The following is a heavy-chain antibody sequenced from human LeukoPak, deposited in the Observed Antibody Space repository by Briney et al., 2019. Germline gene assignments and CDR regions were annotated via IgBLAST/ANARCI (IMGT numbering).Heavy chain of an antibody. Sequence: SETLSLTCTVSGGSISSYYWSWIRQPAGKGLEWIGRIYISGSTNYNPSLRSRVTISVDTSKNQFSLNLSSVTAADTAVYYCARGVSTINFDYWGQGTLVTVSS. CDR1: GGSISSYY. D-gene: IGHD5/OR15-5a*01. V-gene: IGHV4-4*07. CDR3: ARGVSTINFDY. CDR2: IYISGST. J-gene: IGHJ4*02.